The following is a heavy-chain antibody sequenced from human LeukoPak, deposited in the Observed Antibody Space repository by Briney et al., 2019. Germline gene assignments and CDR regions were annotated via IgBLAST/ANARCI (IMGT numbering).Heavy chain of an antibody. Sequence: PGGSLRLSCAASGFTFSSYWMHWVRQAPGKGLVWVSRFNSDGITTSYADSVKGRFSIYRDNAKNTLYLQMNSLRAEDTAVYYCARGRYYFDSWGQGTLVTVSS. CDR3: ARGRYYFDS. D-gene: IGHD1-14*01. V-gene: IGHV3-74*01. J-gene: IGHJ4*02. CDR1: GFTFSSYW. CDR2: FNSDGITT.